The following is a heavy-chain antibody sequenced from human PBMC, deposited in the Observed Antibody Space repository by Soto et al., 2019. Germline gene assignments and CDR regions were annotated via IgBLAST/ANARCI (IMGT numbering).Heavy chain of an antibody. Sequence: ASVKGSCQASGYTLTIFGIGWVRQAPGQGLEWMGWISAYNGNTNYAQKLQGRVTMTTDTSTSTAYMELRSLRSDDTAVYYCASNYLYYYGSGNTNYYGMDVWGQGTTVTVSS. V-gene: IGHV1-18*01. D-gene: IGHD3-10*01. CDR2: ISAYNGNT. J-gene: IGHJ6*02. CDR1: GYTLTIFG. CDR3: ASNYLYYYGSGNTNYYGMDV.